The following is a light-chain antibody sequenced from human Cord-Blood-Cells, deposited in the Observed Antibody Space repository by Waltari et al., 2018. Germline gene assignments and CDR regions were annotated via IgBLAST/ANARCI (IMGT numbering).Light chain of an antibody. V-gene: IGKV3-20*01. CDR2: GAS. J-gene: IGKJ2*01. Sequence: IVLTQSPGTLSLSPGERVTLSCRASQSVSSSYLAWYQQKPGQAPRLLIYGASSRATGIPDRFSGSGSGTDFTLTISRLEPEDFAVYYCQQYGSSRETFGQGTKLEIK. CDR1: QSVSSSY. CDR3: QQYGSSRET.